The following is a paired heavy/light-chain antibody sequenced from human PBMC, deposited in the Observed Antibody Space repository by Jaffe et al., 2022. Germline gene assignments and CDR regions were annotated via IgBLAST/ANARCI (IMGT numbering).Light chain of an antibody. Sequence: DIQMTQSPSAMSASVGDRVTITCRASQGISNYLAWFQQKPGKVPKRLIYASSSLQSAVPSRFSGSGSGTEFTLTISSLQPEDFATYYCLQYNSYPHTFGQGTKLEIK. V-gene: IGKV1-17*03. J-gene: IGKJ2*01. CDR1: QGISNY. CDR3: LQYNSYPHT. CDR2: ASS.
Heavy chain of an antibody. CDR1: GGSFSGYY. CDR3: ARGRAMYNYGPGSSPLDY. Sequence: QVQLQQWGAGLLKPSETLSLTCVVYGGSFSGYYWSWIRQPPGKGLEWIGEINHSGSTNYNPSLKSRVTISVDTSKNHFSLNLRSVTAADTAVYYCARGRAMYNYGPGSSPLDYWGQGTLVTVSS. CDR2: INHSGST. J-gene: IGHJ4*02. V-gene: IGHV4-34*01. D-gene: IGHD3-10*01.